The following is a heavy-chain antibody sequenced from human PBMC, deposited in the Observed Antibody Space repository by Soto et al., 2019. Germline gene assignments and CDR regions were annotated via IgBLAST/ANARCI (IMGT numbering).Heavy chain of an antibody. Sequence: ASVKVSCKPSGYTFTRNGISWVRQAPGQGLEWVGWISTNSGNTDYVQKLQGRVTLTTDASTNTAYLELRSLRSDDTAVYYCARHKDYMLDHWGQETLVTVSS. CDR1: GYTFTRNG. D-gene: IGHD4-4*01. CDR3: ARHKDYMLDH. V-gene: IGHV1-18*01. CDR2: ISTNSGNT. J-gene: IGHJ4*02.